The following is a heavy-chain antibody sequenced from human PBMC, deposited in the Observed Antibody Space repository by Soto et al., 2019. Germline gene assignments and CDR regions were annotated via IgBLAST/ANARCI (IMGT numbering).Heavy chain of an antibody. CDR1: GESFSVYY. V-gene: IGHV4-34*01. J-gene: IGHJ5*01. D-gene: IGHD6-19*01. CDR2: INHSGST. CDR3: AREKHPWVAVPVRQLKSTWWFDS. Sequence: SETLSLTCGVYGESFSVYYWSWIRQPPGKGLEWIGEINHSGSTNYNPSLKSRVTISVDTSKNHLSLKLSSVTAADTAVYYCAREKHPWVAVPVRQLKSTWWFDSWGQGTLVTVSS.